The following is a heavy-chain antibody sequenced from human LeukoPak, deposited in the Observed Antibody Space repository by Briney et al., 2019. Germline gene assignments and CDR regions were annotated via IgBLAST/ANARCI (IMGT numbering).Heavy chain of an antibody. V-gene: IGHV1-69*13. CDR3: ASGASGWYSWNY. Sequence: ASVKVSCKASGYTFTSYYMHWVRQAPGQGLEWMGGIIPIFGTANYAQKLQGRVTITADESTSTAYMELSSLRSEDTAVYYCASGASGWYSWNYWGQGTLVTVSS. CDR2: IIPIFGTA. J-gene: IGHJ4*02. D-gene: IGHD6-19*01. CDR1: GYTFTSYY.